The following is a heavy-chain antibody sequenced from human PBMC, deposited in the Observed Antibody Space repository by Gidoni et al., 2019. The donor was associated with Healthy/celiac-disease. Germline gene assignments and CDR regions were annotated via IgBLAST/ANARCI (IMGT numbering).Heavy chain of an antibody. CDR1: GFSLSNARMG. Sequence: QVTLKESGPVLVKPTETLTLTCTVSGFSLSNARMGVSWIRQPPGKALEWLAHIFSNDEKSYSTSLKSRLTISKDTSKSQVVLTMTNMDPVDTATYYCARTTVDTAMVTTEYYFDYWGQGTLVTVSS. V-gene: IGHV2-26*01. CDR3: ARTTVDTAMVTTEYYFDY. D-gene: IGHD5-18*01. J-gene: IGHJ4*02. CDR2: IFSNDEK.